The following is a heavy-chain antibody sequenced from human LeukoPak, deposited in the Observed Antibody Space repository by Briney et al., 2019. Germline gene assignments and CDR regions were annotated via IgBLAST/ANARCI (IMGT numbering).Heavy chain of an antibody. V-gene: IGHV3-23*01. CDR3: AKDTIKWGSYRYFDY. Sequence: GGSLRLSCAASGFTFSSYAMSWVRQAPGKGLKWVSAISGSGGSTYYADSVKGRLTISRDNSKNTLYLQMNSLRAEDTAVYYCAKDTIKWGSYRYFDYWGQGTLVTVSS. J-gene: IGHJ4*02. CDR2: ISGSGGST. D-gene: IGHD3-16*02. CDR1: GFTFSSYA.